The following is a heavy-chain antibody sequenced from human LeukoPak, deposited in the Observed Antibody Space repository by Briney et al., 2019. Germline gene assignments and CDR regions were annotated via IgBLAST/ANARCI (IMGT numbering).Heavy chain of an antibody. V-gene: IGHV4-61*01. CDR3: ARAYCSSSGYYFDY. CDR1: GGSVSSGSYY. CDR2: IYYSGST. Sequence: PSETLSLTCTVSGGSVSSGSYYWSWIRQPPGKGLEWIGYIYYSGSTNYNPSLKSRVTISVDTSKNQFSLKLSSVTAADTAVYYRARAYCSSSGYYFDYWGQGTLVTVSS. J-gene: IGHJ4*02. D-gene: IGHD6-6*01.